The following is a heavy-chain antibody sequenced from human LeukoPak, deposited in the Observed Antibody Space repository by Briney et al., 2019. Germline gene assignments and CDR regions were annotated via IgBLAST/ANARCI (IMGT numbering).Heavy chain of an antibody. V-gene: IGHV4-38-2*02. J-gene: IGHJ4*02. Sequence: PSETLSLTCTVSGYSISSGYYWGWIRQPPGKGLEWIGSIYHSGSTYYNPSLKSRVTISVDTSKNQFSLELSSVTAADTAVYYCARDFGDTPYWGQGTLVTVSS. CDR3: ARDFGDTPY. CDR2: IYHSGST. CDR1: GYSISSGYY. D-gene: IGHD3-16*01.